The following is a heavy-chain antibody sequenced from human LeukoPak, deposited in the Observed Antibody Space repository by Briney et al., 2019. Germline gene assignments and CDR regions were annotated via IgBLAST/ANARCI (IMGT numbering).Heavy chain of an antibody. CDR1: GGSFSGYY. V-gene: IGHV4-34*01. CDR2: INHSGST. J-gene: IGHJ4*02. CDR3: ARGLDSGSYFTCFDY. Sequence: SETLSLTCAVYGGSFSGYYWSWIRQPPGKGLEWIGEINHSGSTNYNPSLKSRVTISVDTSKNQFSLKLSSVTAADTAVYYCARGLDSGSYFTCFDYWGQGTLVTVSS. D-gene: IGHD1-26*01.